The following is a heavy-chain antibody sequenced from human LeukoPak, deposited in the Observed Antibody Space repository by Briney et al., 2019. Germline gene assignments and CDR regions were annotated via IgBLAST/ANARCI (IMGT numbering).Heavy chain of an antibody. D-gene: IGHD6-19*01. CDR3: ARYYSGWYYFDY. CDR2: INPNSGGT. Sequence: ASVKVSCKASGYTFTGYYMHWVRQAPGQGLEWMGWINPNSGGTNYAQKFQGRVTMTRDTSISTAYMELSSLRSEDTAVYYCARYYSGWYYFDYWGQGTLVTVSS. CDR1: GYTFTGYY. J-gene: IGHJ4*02. V-gene: IGHV1-2*02.